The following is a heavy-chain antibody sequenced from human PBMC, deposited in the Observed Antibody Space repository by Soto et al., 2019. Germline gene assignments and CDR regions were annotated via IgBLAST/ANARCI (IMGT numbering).Heavy chain of an antibody. CDR1: GYTFTSYY. J-gene: IGHJ6*02. D-gene: IGHD4-4*01. V-gene: IGHV1-46*01. CDR2: INPSGGST. CDR3: AREWTTVMYYYYYGMDV. Sequence: ASVKVSCKASGYTFTSYYMHWVRQAPGQGLEWMGIINPSGGSTSYAQKFQGRVTMTRDTSTSTVYMELSSLRSEDTAVYYCAREWTTVMYYYYYGMDVWGQGTTVTVSS.